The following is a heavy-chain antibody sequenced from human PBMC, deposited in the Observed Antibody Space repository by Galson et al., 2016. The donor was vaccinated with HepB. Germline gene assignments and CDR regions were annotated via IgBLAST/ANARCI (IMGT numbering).Heavy chain of an antibody. D-gene: IGHD3-10*01. CDR2: IYTDGET. V-gene: IGHV3-53*05. J-gene: IGHJ6*02. CDR3: ARYRFFFGSGSYSLRRGYYHGMDV. CDR1: GFAVNSDY. Sequence: SLRLSCAVSGFAVNSDYMSWVRQAPGKGLEWVSVIYTDGETHFANSVKGRFSISRDISRNTLYLQMNSLRVEDTALYYCARYRFFFGSGSYSLRRGYYHGMDVWGQGTTVTVSS.